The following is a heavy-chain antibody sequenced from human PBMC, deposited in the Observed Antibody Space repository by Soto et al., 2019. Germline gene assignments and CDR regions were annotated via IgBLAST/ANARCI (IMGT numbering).Heavy chain of an antibody. CDR1: GDSVTFGHYY. CDR3: ARARYDSAGSSLGRRLDV. CDR2: IFFTGAT. D-gene: IGHD3-10*01. J-gene: IGHJ6*02. Sequence: QVQLQESGPGLVKPSETLSLICIVSGDSVTFGHYYWSWIRQPPGKGLEWIGHIFFTGATNYSPSLKSRVTMSVDSSKSQFSLNLTSVTAADSAIYFCARARYDSAGSSLGRRLDVWGHGTTVTVSS. V-gene: IGHV4-61*01.